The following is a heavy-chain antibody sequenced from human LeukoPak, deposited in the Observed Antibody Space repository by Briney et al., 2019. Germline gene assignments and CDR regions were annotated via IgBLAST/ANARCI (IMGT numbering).Heavy chain of an antibody. CDR2: IYSGGDT. Sequence: WVSVIYSGGDTYYADSVKGRFTISGDTSKNTLYLQMSSLRPEDTAVYYCARRGSSWYPFDCWGQGTLVTVSS. J-gene: IGHJ4*02. CDR3: ARRGSSWYPFDC. D-gene: IGHD6-13*01. V-gene: IGHV3-53*01.